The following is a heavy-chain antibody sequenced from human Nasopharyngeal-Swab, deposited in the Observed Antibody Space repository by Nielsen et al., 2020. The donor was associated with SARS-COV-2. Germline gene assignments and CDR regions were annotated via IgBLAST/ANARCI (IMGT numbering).Heavy chain of an antibody. Sequence: ASVKVSCKASGYTFTGYYMHWVRQAPGQGLEWMGWINPNSGGTNYAQKFQGWVTMTRDTSISTAYMEPSRLRSDDTAVYYCARGTVDIVSTVRPYTYWGQGTLVTVSS. CDR1: GYTFTGYY. D-gene: IGHD5/OR15-5a*01. J-gene: IGHJ4*02. V-gene: IGHV1-2*04. CDR3: ARGTVDIVSTVRPYTY. CDR2: INPNSGGT.